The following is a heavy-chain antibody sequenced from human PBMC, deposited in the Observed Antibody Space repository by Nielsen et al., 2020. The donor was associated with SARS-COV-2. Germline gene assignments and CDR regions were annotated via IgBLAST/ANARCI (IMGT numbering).Heavy chain of an antibody. D-gene: IGHD3-16*01. CDR1: GYTFTSYG. V-gene: IGHV1-18*01. CDR2: ISAYNGNT. J-gene: IGHJ3*02. Sequence: ASVKVSCKASGYTFTSYGISWVRQAPGQGLEWMGWISAYNGNTNYAQKLQGRVTMTTDTSTSTAYMELRSLRSDNTAVYYCASPRRSLGRDAFDIWGQGTMVTVSS. CDR3: ASPRRSLGRDAFDI.